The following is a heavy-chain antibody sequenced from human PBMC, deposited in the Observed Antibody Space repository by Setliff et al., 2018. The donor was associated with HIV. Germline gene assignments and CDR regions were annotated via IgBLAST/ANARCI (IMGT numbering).Heavy chain of an antibody. CDR1: GGSINRGGSINSGSYY. CDR3: ARRPLFGVVIASVAKMEFDY. V-gene: IGHV4-61*05. CDR2: ISYSGST. D-gene: IGHD3-3*01. Sequence: SETLSLTCTVSGGSINRGGSINSGSYYWSWIRQHPGKGLEWIGYISYSGSTNYNPSLKSRVITSIDKSKNQFSLKIDSVTAADTAVYYCARRPLFGVVIASVAKMEFDYWGQGTLVTVSS. J-gene: IGHJ4*02.